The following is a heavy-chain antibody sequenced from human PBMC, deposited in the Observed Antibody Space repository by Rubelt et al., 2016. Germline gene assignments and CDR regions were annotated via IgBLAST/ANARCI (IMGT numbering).Heavy chain of an antibody. CDR1: GFAFSNYT. Sequence: EVQLVESGGGLVQPGGSLRLSCAASGFAFSNYTMSWVRQAPVKGLEWVSAISGSGGSAYYADSVKGRVTISRDKPQNSLFLQMNSLRAEDTALYYCATEGLPAAMTAFDIWGQGTMVTVSS. D-gene: IGHD2-2*01. CDR3: ATEGLPAAMTAFDI. J-gene: IGHJ3*02. V-gene: IGHV3-23*04. CDR2: ISGSGGSA.